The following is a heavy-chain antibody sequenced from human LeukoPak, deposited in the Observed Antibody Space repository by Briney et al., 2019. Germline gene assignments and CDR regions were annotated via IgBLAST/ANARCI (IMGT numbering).Heavy chain of an antibody. Sequence: GGSLRLSCAASGFTFSDYTMIWVRQAPGKGLEWVSYIGSSGAVIKYADSVKGRFTVSRDNAQKALYLQMNNLTADDTAVYFCFTGRKYHYYYMDVWGKGTTVIVSS. CDR3: FTGRKYHYYYMDV. D-gene: IGHD1-14*01. CDR1: GFTFSDYT. V-gene: IGHV3-11*04. J-gene: IGHJ6*03. CDR2: IGSSGAVI.